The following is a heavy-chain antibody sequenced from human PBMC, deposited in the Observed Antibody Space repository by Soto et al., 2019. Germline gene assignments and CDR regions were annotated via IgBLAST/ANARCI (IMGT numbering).Heavy chain of an antibody. CDR3: AKGQHCSTTSCYFYYYGMDV. Sequence: ESGGGVVQPGRSLRLSCAASGFTFSTYGMHWVRQAPGKGLEWVAVISYDGSNKYYADSVKGRLTISRDNSKNTLYLQMNSLRAKDTAVYYCAKGQHCSTTSCYFYYYGMDVWGQGTTVAVSS. D-gene: IGHD2-2*01. J-gene: IGHJ6*02. CDR2: ISYDGSNK. V-gene: IGHV3-30*18. CDR1: GFTFSTYG.